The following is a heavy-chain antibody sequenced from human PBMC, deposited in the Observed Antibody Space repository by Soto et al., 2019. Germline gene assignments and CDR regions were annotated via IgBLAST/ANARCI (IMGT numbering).Heavy chain of an antibody. CDR1: GFTFSSYS. D-gene: IGHD4-17*01. Sequence: PGGSLRLSCAASGFTFSSYSMNWVRQAPGKGLEWVSSISSSSSYIYYADSVKGRFTISRDNAKNSLYLQMNSLRAEDTAVYYCARDETTVNNWFDPWDQGTLVTVSS. CDR3: ARDETTVNNWFDP. V-gene: IGHV3-21*01. J-gene: IGHJ5*02. CDR2: ISSSSSYI.